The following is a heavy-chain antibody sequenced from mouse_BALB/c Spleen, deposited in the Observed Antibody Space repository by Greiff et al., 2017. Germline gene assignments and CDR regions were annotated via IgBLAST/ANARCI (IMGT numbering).Heavy chain of an antibody. D-gene: IGHD1-2*01. CDR2: ISYSGST. CDR1: GYSITSDYA. V-gene: IGHV3-2*02. J-gene: IGHJ4*01. CDR3: ARPRIKTHYYEDYAMDY. Sequence: EVQLQQSGPGLVKPSQSLSLTCTVTGYSITSDYAWTWIRQFPGNKLEWMGYISYSGSTSYNPSLKSRISITRDTSKNQFFLQLNSVTTEDTATYYCARPRIKTHYYEDYAMDYWGQGTSVTVSS.